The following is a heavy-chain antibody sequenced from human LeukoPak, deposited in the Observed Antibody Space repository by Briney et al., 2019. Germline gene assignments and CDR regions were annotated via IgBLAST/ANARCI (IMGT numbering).Heavy chain of an antibody. CDR3: ARDRRTITMVRGVHFDY. CDR2: IYYSGST. CDR1: GGSFSGYY. Sequence: SETLSLTCAVYGGSFSGYYWSWIRQPPGKGLEWIGSIYYSGSTYYNPSLKSRVTISVDTSKNQFSLKLSSVTAADTAVYYCARDRRTITMVRGVHFDYWGQGTLVTVSS. D-gene: IGHD3-10*01. V-gene: IGHV4-34*01. J-gene: IGHJ4*02.